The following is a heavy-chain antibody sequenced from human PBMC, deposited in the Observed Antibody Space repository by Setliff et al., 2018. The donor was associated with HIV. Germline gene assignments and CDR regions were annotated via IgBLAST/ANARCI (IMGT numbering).Heavy chain of an antibody. V-gene: IGHV1-69*13. J-gene: IGHJ6*03. CDR2: IIPIFGTT. CDR1: GGTFSSYP. D-gene: IGHD2-2*01. Sequence: SVKVSCKASGGTFSSYPISWVRQAPGQGLEWMGGIIPIFGTTHYAQKFQGRVTITADGSTSTAYMEVSRLRSEDPAVYYCARGGTNAAPGYSYMDVWGKGTTVTVSS. CDR3: ARGGTNAAPGYSYMDV.